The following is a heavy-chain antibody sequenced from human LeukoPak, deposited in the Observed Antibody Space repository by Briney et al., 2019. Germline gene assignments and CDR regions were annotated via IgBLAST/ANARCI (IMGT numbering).Heavy chain of an antibody. Sequence: GASVKVSCKASGYTXTSYGISWVRQAPGQGLEWMGWISGYNGYTHYANNHQGRVTMTTDTSTSTAYMELRSLRSDDTAVYYCARDEARYSSGYYPNWFDPWGQGTLVTVSS. CDR2: ISGYNGYT. V-gene: IGHV1-18*01. CDR1: GYTXTSYG. D-gene: IGHD3-22*01. CDR3: ARDEARYSSGYYPNWFDP. J-gene: IGHJ5*02.